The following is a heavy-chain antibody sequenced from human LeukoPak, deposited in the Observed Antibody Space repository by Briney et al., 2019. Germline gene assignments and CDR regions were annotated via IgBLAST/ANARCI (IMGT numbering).Heavy chain of an antibody. J-gene: IGHJ4*02. V-gene: IGHV1-3*01. Sequence: ASVKVSCKASGYSFNNYAMQWVRQAPGQRLEWMGWINCGNGKTKYSEKFQGRVTITRDQSATTAYMDLSSLRSEDTAVYYCARSIWYNRQYYFDSWGQRTLVTVSS. CDR3: ARSIWYNRQYYFDS. D-gene: IGHD6-13*01. CDR1: GYSFNNYA. CDR2: INCGNGKT.